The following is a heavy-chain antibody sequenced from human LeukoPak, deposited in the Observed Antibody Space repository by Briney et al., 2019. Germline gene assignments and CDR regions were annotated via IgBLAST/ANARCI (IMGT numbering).Heavy chain of an antibody. CDR1: GGSISSSSYY. J-gene: IGHJ2*01. Sequence: TSETLSLTCTVSGGSISSSSYYWGWIRQPPGKGLEWIGSIYYTRSTYYNPSLKSRVTISVDTSKNQFSLKLTSVTAADTAVYYCARGVTMIVVVIHDWYFDLWGRGTLVTVSS. V-gene: IGHV4-39*01. D-gene: IGHD3-22*01. CDR2: IYYTRST. CDR3: ARGVTMIVVVIHDWYFDL.